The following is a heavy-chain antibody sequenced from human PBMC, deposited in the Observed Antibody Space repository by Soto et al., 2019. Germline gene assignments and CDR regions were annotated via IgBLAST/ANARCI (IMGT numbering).Heavy chain of an antibody. CDR3: ARRPAGDSHWYFDL. CDR2: VSVYGGST. V-gene: IGHV3-23*01. Sequence: DVQLLESGGDLVQPGESLRLSCAASGFIFSDFAMSWVRQTPGKGLEWVSAVSVYGGSTHYSDGVKGRFTISRDSSRDTLFLQMNCLRAEDSAVYYCARRPAGDSHWYFDLWGRGTLVTVSS. J-gene: IGHJ2*01. CDR1: GFIFSDFA. D-gene: IGHD2-21*01.